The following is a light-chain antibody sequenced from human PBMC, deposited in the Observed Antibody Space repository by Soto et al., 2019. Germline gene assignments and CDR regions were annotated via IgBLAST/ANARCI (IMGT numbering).Light chain of an antibody. CDR3: ASYTSSGTDV. V-gene: IGLV2-14*01. J-gene: IGLJ1*01. Sequence: QSFLTHPASVSGSPGQSITISCAGSSSDVGYYNYVSWYQHHPGKAPKLLIFEISRRPSWTSSRFSGSRSGYTASLTISGLQAEDEADYYCASYTSSGTDVFGPGTKVTGL. CDR2: EIS. CDR1: SSDVGYYNY.